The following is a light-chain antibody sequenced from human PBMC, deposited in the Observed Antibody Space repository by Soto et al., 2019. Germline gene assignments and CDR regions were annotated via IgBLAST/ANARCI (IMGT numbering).Light chain of an antibody. J-gene: IGKJ1*01. CDR2: SAS. CDR3: QQYNNYPWT. V-gene: IGKV1D-16*01. CDR1: QAITSW. Sequence: DIHVTQSPSSVSASVGDRVTITCRASQAITSWLAWYQQKPGRAPKLLIYSASSLQSGVPSRFSGSGSGTEFTLTISSLQPEDFATYYCQQYNNYPWTFGQGTKVEIK.